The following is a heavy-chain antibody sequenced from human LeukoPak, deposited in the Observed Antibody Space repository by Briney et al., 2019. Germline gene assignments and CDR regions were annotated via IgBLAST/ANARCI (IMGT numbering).Heavy chain of an antibody. J-gene: IGHJ4*02. CDR1: GYPSANVG. V-gene: IGHV1-18*01. D-gene: IGHD1-14*01. Sequence: ASVKASCKASGYPSANVGLTWVRHPPEQGREWVGWISGYNGNRHYAQKFRGRLTMTANKSTTTAYLELRSLKSADTAVYYCARDGLGGALTGECLYWGQGTLVTVSS. CDR2: ISGYNGNR. CDR3: ARDGLGGALTGECLY.